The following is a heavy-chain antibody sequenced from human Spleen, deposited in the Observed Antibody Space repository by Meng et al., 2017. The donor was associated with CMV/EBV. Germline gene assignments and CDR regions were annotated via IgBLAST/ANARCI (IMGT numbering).Heavy chain of an antibody. CDR3: ARFSRNNLYYFDY. Sequence: ASGFTFTSYSLPWVRQAPGKGLAWVSSISSSSSYIYYADSVKGRFTISRDNAKDSLYLQMNSLRAEDTAVYYCARFSRNNLYYFDYWGQGTLVTVSS. D-gene: IGHD1/OR15-1a*01. V-gene: IGHV3-21*01. CDR2: ISSSSSYI. CDR1: GFTFTSYS. J-gene: IGHJ4*02.